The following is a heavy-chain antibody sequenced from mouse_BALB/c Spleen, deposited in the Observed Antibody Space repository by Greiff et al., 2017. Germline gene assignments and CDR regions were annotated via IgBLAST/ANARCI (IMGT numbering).Heavy chain of an antibody. Sequence: VQLQQSGAELVRPGTSVKVSCKASGYAFTNYLIEWVKQRPGQGLEWIGVINPGSGGTNYNEKFKGKATLTADKSSSTAYMQLSSLTSDDSAVYFCARGRDGKSFAYWGQGTLVTVSA. D-gene: IGHD2-1*01. V-gene: IGHV1-54*01. J-gene: IGHJ3*01. CDR2: INPGSGGT. CDR3: ARGRDGKSFAY. CDR1: GYAFTNYL.